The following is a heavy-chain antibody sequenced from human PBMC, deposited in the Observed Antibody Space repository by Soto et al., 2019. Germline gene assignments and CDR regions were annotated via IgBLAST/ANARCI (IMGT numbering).Heavy chain of an antibody. J-gene: IGHJ3*02. CDR2: IDPSDSYT. Sequence: HGASLKISCKGSGYRFTSYWISWVRQMPGKGLEWMGRIDPSDSYTNYSPSFQGHVTISADKSISTAYLQWSSLKASDTAMYYCARQAMVGATSAFDIWGQGTMVTVSS. CDR1: GYRFTSYW. V-gene: IGHV5-10-1*01. D-gene: IGHD1-26*01. CDR3: ARQAMVGATSAFDI.